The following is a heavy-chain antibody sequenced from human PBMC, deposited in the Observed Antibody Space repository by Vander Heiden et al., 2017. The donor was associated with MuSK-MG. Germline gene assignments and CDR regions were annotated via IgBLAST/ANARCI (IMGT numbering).Heavy chain of an antibody. D-gene: IGHD6-19*01. Sequence: QVQLQESGPGLVKPSETLSLTCTVSGGSISSYYWSWIRQPPGKGLEWIGYIYYSGSTNYNPSLKSRVTISVDTSKNQFSLKLRSVTAADTAVYYCARGGGSSGFVDYWGQGTLVTVSS. CDR2: IYYSGST. CDR3: ARGGGSSGFVDY. CDR1: GGSISSYY. V-gene: IGHV4-59*01. J-gene: IGHJ4*02.